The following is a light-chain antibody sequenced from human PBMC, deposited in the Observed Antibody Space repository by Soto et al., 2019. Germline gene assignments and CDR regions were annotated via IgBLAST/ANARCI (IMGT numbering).Light chain of an antibody. CDR2: AAS. Sequence: DIQMTQSPSSVSASVGGRVTITCRASQGISSWLAWYQHKPGKDPKLLIYAASSLQTGDPSRFSGSGTGTDITLTISSLQTEDFATYYYKKANSFQFTFGPGTKVDIK. J-gene: IGKJ3*01. V-gene: IGKV1-12*01. CDR1: QGISSW. CDR3: KKANSFQFT.